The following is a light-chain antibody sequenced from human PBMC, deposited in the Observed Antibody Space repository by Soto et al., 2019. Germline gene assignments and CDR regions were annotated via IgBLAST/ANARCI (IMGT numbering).Light chain of an antibody. CDR1: SSDIGGYNY. V-gene: IGLV2-11*01. J-gene: IGLJ1*01. Sequence: QSALTQSRSVSGSPGQSVTISRTGTSSDIGGYNYVSWYQQHPGKAPKLMIYDVSKRPSGVPDRFSGSKSGNTASLTISGLQAEDEADYYCCSYAGSDTYVFGTGTKLTVL. CDR3: CSYAGSDTYV. CDR2: DVS.